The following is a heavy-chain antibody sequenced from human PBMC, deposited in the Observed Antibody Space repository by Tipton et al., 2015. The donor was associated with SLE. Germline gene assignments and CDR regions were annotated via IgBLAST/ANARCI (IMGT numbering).Heavy chain of an antibody. Sequence: TLSLTCTVSGGSISSGFNWGWIRQPPGKGLEWIGIIYHTGTTNYSPSLQRRVAISVDTSRNQFSLKLNYVTAADTAVYFCARDFGNVGRFDSWGQGTLVTVSS. V-gene: IGHV4-38-2*02. CDR1: GGSISSGFN. J-gene: IGHJ5*01. CDR2: IYHTGTT. CDR3: ARDFGNVGRFDS. D-gene: IGHD1-14*01.